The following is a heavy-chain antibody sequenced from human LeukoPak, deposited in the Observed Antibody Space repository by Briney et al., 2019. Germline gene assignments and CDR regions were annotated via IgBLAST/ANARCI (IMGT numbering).Heavy chain of an antibody. CDR1: GGSISSYY. CDR3: ARLVEMATIWYFDY. J-gene: IGHJ4*02. CDR2: IYYSGST. Sequence: SETLSLTCTVSGGSISSYYWSWIRQPPGKGLEWIGYIYYSGSTNYNPSLKSRVTISVDTSKNQFSLKLSPVTAADTAVYYCARLVEMATIWYFDYWGQGTLVTVSS. V-gene: IGHV4-59*01. D-gene: IGHD5-24*01.